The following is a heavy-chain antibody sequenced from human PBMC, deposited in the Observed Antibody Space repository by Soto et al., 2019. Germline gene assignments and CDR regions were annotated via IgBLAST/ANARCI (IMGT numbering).Heavy chain of an antibody. CDR2: IYTGGSP. CDR1: GFAFSNYY. J-gene: IGHJ2*01. D-gene: IGHD3-10*01. CDR3: ARDLRLVGFGEHDV. Sequence: EVQLVESGGGLVQPGGSLRLSCAASGFAFSNYYMSWVRQAPGKGLEWVSVIYTGGSPYYADSVRGRFTISRHNSKNPLYLQMNSLRVEDTAVYYCARDLRLVGFGEHDVWGRGTLVTVSS. V-gene: IGHV3-53*04.